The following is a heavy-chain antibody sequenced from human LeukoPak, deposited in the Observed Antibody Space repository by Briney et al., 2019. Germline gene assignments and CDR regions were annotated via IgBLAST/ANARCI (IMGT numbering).Heavy chain of an antibody. V-gene: IGHV3-21*01. J-gene: IGHJ3*02. D-gene: IGHD3-16*01. CDR2: ISSSSSYI. CDR1: RFTFSSYS. CDR3: ARDPLMRSAAFDI. Sequence: GGSLRLSCAASRFTFSSYSMNWVRQAPGKGLEWVSSISSSSSYIYYADSVKGRFTISRDNAKNSLYLQMNSLRAEDTAVYYCARDPLMRSAAFDIWGQGTMVTVSS.